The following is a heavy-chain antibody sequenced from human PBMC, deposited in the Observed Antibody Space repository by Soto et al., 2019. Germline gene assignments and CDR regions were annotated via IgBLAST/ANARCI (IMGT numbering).Heavy chain of an antibody. CDR2: IYYSGST. CDR1: GGSISSYY. Sequence: SETLSLTCTVSGGSISSYYWSWIRQPPGKGLEWIGYIYYSGSTNYNPSLKSRVTISVDTSKNQFSLKLSSVTAADTAVYYCAREGDSSGYYYSGFFDYWGQGTLVTVSS. J-gene: IGHJ4*02. V-gene: IGHV4-59*01. CDR3: AREGDSSGYYYSGFFDY. D-gene: IGHD3-22*01.